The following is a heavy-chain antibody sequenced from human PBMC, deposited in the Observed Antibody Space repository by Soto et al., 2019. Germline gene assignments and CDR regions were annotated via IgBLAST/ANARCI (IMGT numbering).Heavy chain of an antibody. D-gene: IGHD3-9*01. V-gene: IGHV1-18*01. CDR1: GYTFTSYG. CDR3: ARVPVDYDILTGPSEDV. CDR2: ISAYNGNT. Sequence: QVQLVQSGAEVKKPGASVKVSCKASGYTFTSYGISWVRRAPGQGLEWMGWISAYNGNTNYAQKLQGRVTMTTDTSTSTAYMELRSLRSDDTAVYYCARVPVDYDILTGPSEDVWGQGTTVTVSS. J-gene: IGHJ6*02.